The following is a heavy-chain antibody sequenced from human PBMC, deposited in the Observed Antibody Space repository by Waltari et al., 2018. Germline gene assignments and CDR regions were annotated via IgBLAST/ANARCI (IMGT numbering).Heavy chain of an antibody. Sequence: QLQLQESGPVLVKSSATLSLTCTVSGVSIGNSTLYWGWIRQSPGKGLEWIGSIYYSGSAYYNSSLKSRVTLSVDTSTNQFFLKVTSVTAADTAVYYCAAIAAQGVNWGQGTLVSVSS. D-gene: IGHD6-6*01. J-gene: IGHJ1*01. CDR2: IYYSGSA. V-gene: IGHV4-39*01. CDR1: GVSIGNSTLY. CDR3: AAIAAQGVN.